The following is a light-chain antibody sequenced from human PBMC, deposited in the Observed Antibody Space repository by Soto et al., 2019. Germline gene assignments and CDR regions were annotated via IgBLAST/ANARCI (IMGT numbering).Light chain of an antibody. CDR1: QSVSSSY. Sequence: TVMTQPQDTLSLSLVDRPTVSCSPSQSVSSSYLAGYQQKPGQAPRLLLYGAPGRATAIPDRFTGSGSGTDFTLTLSRLEPEDFAVYYCQQYGSSPWTFGQGTKVDIK. V-gene: IGKV3-20*01. J-gene: IGKJ1*01. CDR2: GAP. CDR3: QQYGSSPWT.